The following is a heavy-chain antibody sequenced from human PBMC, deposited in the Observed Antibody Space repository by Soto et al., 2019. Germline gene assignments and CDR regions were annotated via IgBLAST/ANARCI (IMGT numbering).Heavy chain of an antibody. CDR1: GYTFTSYG. CDR2: ISAYNGNT. Sequence: ASVKVSCKASGYTFTSYGISWVRQAPGQGLEWMGWISAYNGNTNYAQKLQGRVTMTTDTSTSTAYMELRSLRSDDTAVYYCARDTASAYYGILTLSPDYWGQGTLVTVSS. J-gene: IGHJ4*02. CDR3: ARDTASAYYGILTLSPDY. D-gene: IGHD3-9*01. V-gene: IGHV1-18*04.